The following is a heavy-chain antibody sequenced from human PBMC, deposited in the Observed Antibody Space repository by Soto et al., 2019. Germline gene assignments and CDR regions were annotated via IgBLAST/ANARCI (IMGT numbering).Heavy chain of an antibody. CDR3: ARDRVYYYDSSGYYNFDF. Sequence: QVQLVESGGGVVQPGRSLRVSCAASGFTFSHYAMHWVRQAPGKGLEWVAVVSYDGTKQFYADSVKGRFTISRDSSKSTLYLQMNNLRDEDTAVSYCARDRVYYYDSSGYYNFDFWGQGTLVNVSS. J-gene: IGHJ4*02. CDR2: VSYDGTKQ. V-gene: IGHV3-30-3*01. D-gene: IGHD3-22*01. CDR1: GFTFSHYA.